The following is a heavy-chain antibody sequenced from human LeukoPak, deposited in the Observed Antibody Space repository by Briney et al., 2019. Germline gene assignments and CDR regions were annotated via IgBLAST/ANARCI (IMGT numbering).Heavy chain of an antibody. J-gene: IGHJ4*02. CDR1: GYTHTELS. V-gene: IGHV1-24*01. CDR2: FDPEDGET. Sequence: ASVKVSCKVSGYTHTELSMHWVRQAPGKGLEWMGGFDPEDGETIYAQKFQGRVTMTEDTSTDTAYMELSSLRSEDTAVYYCATDLEVRRYYDILSTNYWGQGTLVTVSS. D-gene: IGHD3-9*01. CDR3: ATDLEVRRYYDILSTNY.